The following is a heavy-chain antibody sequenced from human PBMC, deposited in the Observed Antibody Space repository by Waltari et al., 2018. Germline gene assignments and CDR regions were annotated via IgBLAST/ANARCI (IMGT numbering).Heavy chain of an antibody. Sequence: QVQLVESGGGVVQPGRSLRLSCAAPGFTFSSYGMPWVRQAPGTGLEWVAVIWYDGSNKYYADSVKGRFTISRDNSKNTLYLQMNSLRAEDTAVYYCARDLDLYGSGTYSYWGQGTLVTVSS. CDR3: ARDLDLYGSGTYSY. V-gene: IGHV3-33*01. D-gene: IGHD3-10*01. J-gene: IGHJ4*02. CDR1: GFTFSSYG. CDR2: IWYDGSNK.